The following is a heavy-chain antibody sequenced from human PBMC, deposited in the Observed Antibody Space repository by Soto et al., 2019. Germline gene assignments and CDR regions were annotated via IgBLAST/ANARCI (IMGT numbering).Heavy chain of an antibody. D-gene: IGHD2-8*01. Sequence: SETLSLTCTVSGTSISSYYWSWIRQPPGKGLEWIANIHYSGTTNFNPSLASRVTLSVDTSKNQFSLKMTSVTAADRAMYFCARYNSYAIDYWGRGILVTVSS. CDR3: ARYNSYAIDY. CDR2: IHYSGTT. V-gene: IGHV4-59*01. CDR1: GTSISSYY. J-gene: IGHJ4*02.